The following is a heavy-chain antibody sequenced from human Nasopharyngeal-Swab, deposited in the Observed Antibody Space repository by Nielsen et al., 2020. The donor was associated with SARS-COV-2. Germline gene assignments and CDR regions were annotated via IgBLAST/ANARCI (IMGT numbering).Heavy chain of an antibody. D-gene: IGHD5-24*01. CDR1: GFTFSSYE. CDR3: AREPPGRWLQLVFDY. CDR2: ISSSGSTI. V-gene: IGHV3-48*03. Sequence: GGSLRLSCAASGFTFSSYEMNWVRQAPGKGLEWVSYISSSGSTIYYADSVKGRFTISRDNAKNPLYLQMNSLRAEDTAVYYCAREPPGRWLQLVFDYWGQGTLVTVSS. J-gene: IGHJ4*02.